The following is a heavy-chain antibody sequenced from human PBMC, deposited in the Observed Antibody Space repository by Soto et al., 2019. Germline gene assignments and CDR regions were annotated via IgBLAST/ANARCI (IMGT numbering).Heavy chain of an antibody. Sequence: QVQLVQSGAELKKPGSSVKVSCKASGGTFGNFAISWVRQAPGQGPEWVAGIIPIYGTSNYADDFRGRITLTADESTATAYLELSSLRSEDTAIYYCATGTSDGSNYWYFDLWGRGTQVTVSS. CDR1: GGTFGNFA. CDR2: IIPIYGTS. D-gene: IGHD1-7*01. J-gene: IGHJ2*01. CDR3: ATGTSDGSNYWYFDL. V-gene: IGHV1-69*01.